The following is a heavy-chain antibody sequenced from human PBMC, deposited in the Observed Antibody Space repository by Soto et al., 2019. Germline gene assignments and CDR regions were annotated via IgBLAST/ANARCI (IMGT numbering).Heavy chain of an antibody. CDR1: GYTFTSYG. CDR2: ISAYNGNT. V-gene: IGHV1-18*01. CDR3: AQLGYSGYDLAPDAFDI. J-gene: IGHJ3*02. Sequence: QVQLVQSGAEVKKPGASVKVSCKASGYTFTSYGISWVRQAPGQGLEWMGWISAYNGNTNYAQKLQGRVTMTTDTSTSTAYMELRSLRFDDTAVYYCAQLGYSGYDLAPDAFDIWGQGTMVTVSS. D-gene: IGHD5-12*01.